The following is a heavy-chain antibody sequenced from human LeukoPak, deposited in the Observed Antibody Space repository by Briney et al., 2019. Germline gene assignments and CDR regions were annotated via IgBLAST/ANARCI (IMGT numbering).Heavy chain of an antibody. Sequence: KPSETLFLTCTVSGGSVSGYYWSWIRRPPGKGLEWIGYIYYSGSTNYNPSLKSRVTISVDTSENQFSLKLTSVTAADTAVYYCARDREYSSSGLVWFDPWGHGILVTVSS. CDR1: GGSVSGYY. CDR3: ARDREYSSSGLVWFDP. D-gene: IGHD6-6*01. J-gene: IGHJ5*02. V-gene: IGHV4-59*08. CDR2: IYYSGST.